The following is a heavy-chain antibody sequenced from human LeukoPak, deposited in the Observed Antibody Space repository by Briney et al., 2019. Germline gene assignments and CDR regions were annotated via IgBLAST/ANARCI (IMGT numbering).Heavy chain of an antibody. CDR1: GFTFSSYG. V-gene: IGHV3-30*02. D-gene: IGHD6-19*01. Sequence: PGGSLRLSCAASGFTFSSYGMHWVRQAPGKGLEWVAFIRYDGSNKYYADSEKGRFTISRDNSKNTLYLQMNSLRAEDTAVYYCAKDGTGWPHKFIDYWGQGTPVTVSS. J-gene: IGHJ4*02. CDR2: IRYDGSNK. CDR3: AKDGTGWPHKFIDY.